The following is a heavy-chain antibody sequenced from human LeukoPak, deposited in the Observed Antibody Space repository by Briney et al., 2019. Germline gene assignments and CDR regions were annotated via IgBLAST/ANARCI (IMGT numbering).Heavy chain of an antibody. V-gene: IGHV4-39*07. J-gene: IGHJ3*02. Sequence: SETLSLTCTVSGGSISSSSYYWGWIRQPPGKGLEWTGSIYYSGSTYYNPSLKSRVTISVDTSKNQFSLKLSSVTAADTAVYYCAREHYYDSSGYRTTAFDIWGQGTMVTVSS. CDR1: GGSISSSSYY. CDR2: IYYSGST. CDR3: AREHYYDSSGYRTTAFDI. D-gene: IGHD3-22*01.